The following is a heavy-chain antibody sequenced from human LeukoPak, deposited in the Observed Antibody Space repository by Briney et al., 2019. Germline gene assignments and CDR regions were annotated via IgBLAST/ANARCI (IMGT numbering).Heavy chain of an antibody. CDR2: ISWNSGSI. J-gene: IGHJ4*02. D-gene: IGHD2-8*01. Sequence: PGGSLRLSCAASGFTFDDYAMHWVRHAPGKGLEWVSGISWNSGSIGYADSVKGRFTISRDNAKNSLYLQMNSLRAEDTALYYCAATSRMGYFDYWGQGTLVTVSS. V-gene: IGHV3-9*01. CDR3: AATSRMGYFDY. CDR1: GFTFDDYA.